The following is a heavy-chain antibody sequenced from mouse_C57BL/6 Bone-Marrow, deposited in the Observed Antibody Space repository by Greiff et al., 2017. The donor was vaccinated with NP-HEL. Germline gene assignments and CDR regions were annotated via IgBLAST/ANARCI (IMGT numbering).Heavy chain of an antibody. J-gene: IGHJ1*03. V-gene: IGHV1-80*01. CDR3: ARGTTVVAPYWYFDV. D-gene: IGHD1-1*01. CDR1: GYAFSSYW. CDR2: IYPGDGDT. Sequence: QVQLQQSGAELVKPGASVKISCKASGYAFSSYWMNWVKQRPGKGLEWIGQIYPGDGDTNYNGKFKGKATLTADKSSSTAYMQLSSLTSEDSAVYFCARGTTVVAPYWYFDVWGTGTTVTVSS.